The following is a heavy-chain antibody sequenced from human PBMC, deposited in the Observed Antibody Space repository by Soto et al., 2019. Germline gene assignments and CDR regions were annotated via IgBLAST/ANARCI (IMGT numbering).Heavy chain of an antibody. D-gene: IGHD3-9*01. J-gene: IGHJ6*02. Sequence: QVQLVESGGGVVQPGRSLRLSCAASGFTFSSYGMHWVRQAPGKGLEWVAVISYDGSNKYYADSVKVRFTISRDNSKNTLYMQMTGVRAEDTAVYYCAKRYFDWLPLPLPPQDVWGQGTTVTVSS. CDR2: ISYDGSNK. CDR1: GFTFSSYG. V-gene: IGHV3-30*18. CDR3: AKRYFDWLPLPLPPQDV.